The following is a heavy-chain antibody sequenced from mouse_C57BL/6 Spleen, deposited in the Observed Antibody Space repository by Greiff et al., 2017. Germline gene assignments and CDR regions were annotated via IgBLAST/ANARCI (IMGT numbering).Heavy chain of an antibody. J-gene: IGHJ3*01. Sequence: EVKLQESGPGLVKPSQSLSLTCSVTCYSITSGYYWNWIRQFPGNKLEWMGYISYDGSNNYNPSLKNRISITRDTSKNQFFLKLNSVTTEDTATYYCAREENYGNLFAYWGPADLVPVSA. CDR3: AREENYGNLFAY. D-gene: IGHD2-1*01. CDR1: CYSITSGYY. V-gene: IGHV3-6*01. CDR2: ISYDGSN.